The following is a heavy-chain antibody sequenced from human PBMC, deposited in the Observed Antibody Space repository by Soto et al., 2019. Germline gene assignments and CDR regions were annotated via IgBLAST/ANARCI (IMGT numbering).Heavy chain of an antibody. CDR2: IYSGGST. CDR1: GFTVSSNY. J-gene: IGHJ4*02. V-gene: IGHV3-53*01. Sequence: GGSLRLSCAASGFTVSSNYMSWVRQAPGKGLEWVSVIYSGGSTYYADSVKGRFTISRDNSKNTLYLQMNSLRAEDTAVYYCARVSAAKDFDYWGQGTLVTISS. D-gene: IGHD6-13*01. CDR3: ARVSAAKDFDY.